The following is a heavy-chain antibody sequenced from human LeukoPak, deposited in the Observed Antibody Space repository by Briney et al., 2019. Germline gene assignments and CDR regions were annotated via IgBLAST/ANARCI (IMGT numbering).Heavy chain of an antibody. CDR2: ISWSSTYI. CDR1: GFTFDGYA. Sequence: GGSLRLSCAASGFTFDGYAMHWVRQAPGKGLEWVSGISWSSTYIEYADSVKGRFTISRDNAENALYLQMNSLRTEDTAFYYCAKDMSPGSGRFYFFDYWGQGALVTVSS. D-gene: IGHD3-10*01. CDR3: AKDMSPGSGRFYFFDY. V-gene: IGHV3-9*01. J-gene: IGHJ4*02.